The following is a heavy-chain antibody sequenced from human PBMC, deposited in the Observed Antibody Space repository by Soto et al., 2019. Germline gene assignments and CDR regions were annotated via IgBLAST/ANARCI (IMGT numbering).Heavy chain of an antibody. Sequence: GGSLRLSCAASGFTFSSYSMNWVRQAPGKGLEWVSGIDGSGRNTYYADSVKGRFTISRDNSKNTLSVQMDSLRVEDTALYYCAKDGGSVCSGGTCYFQAPDYWGQGCLVTVSS. CDR2: IDGSGRNT. CDR1: GFTFSSYS. D-gene: IGHD2-15*01. J-gene: IGHJ4*02. V-gene: IGHV3-23*01. CDR3: AKDGGSVCSGGTCYFQAPDY.